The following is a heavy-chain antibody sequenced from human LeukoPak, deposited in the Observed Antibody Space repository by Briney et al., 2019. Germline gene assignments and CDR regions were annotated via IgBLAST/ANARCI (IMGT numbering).Heavy chain of an antibody. Sequence: PGGSLRLSCAASGFTFSSYGMHWVRQAPGKGLEWGAVISYDGSNKYYADSVKGRFTISRDNSKNTLYLQMNSLRAEDTAVYYCAKDQGIVATTFDYWGQGTLVTVSS. V-gene: IGHV3-30*18. CDR2: ISYDGSNK. J-gene: IGHJ4*02. D-gene: IGHD5-12*01. CDR1: GFTFSSYG. CDR3: AKDQGIVATTFDY.